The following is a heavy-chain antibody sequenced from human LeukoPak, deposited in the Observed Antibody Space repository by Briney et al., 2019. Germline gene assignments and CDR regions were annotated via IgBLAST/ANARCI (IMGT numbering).Heavy chain of an antibody. Sequence: GGSLRLSCATSGFIFSNYKMNWVRQAPGTGLEWVSHISSGGSTTYYADSVKGRFTMSRDNGKSSVYLQMNSLRAENTAIYYCAREDERYCSSTSCNPLFDYWGQGTLVTVSS. J-gene: IGHJ4*02. V-gene: IGHV3-48*03. D-gene: IGHD2-2*01. CDR2: ISSGGSTT. CDR3: AREDERYCSSTSCNPLFDY. CDR1: GFIFSNYK.